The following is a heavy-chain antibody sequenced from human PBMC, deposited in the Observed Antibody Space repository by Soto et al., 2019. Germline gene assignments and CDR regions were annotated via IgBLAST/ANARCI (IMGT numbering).Heavy chain of an antibody. J-gene: IGHJ3*02. D-gene: IGHD3-22*01. CDR3: ASSITMIVDDAFDI. CDR1: GGSISSGDYY. V-gene: IGHV4-30-4*01. Sequence: SETLSLTCTVSGGSISSGDYYWSWIRQPPGKGLEWIGYIYYSGSTYYNPSLKSRVTISVDTSKNQFSLKLSSVTAADTAVYYCASSITMIVDDAFDIWGQGTMVTVSS. CDR2: IYYSGST.